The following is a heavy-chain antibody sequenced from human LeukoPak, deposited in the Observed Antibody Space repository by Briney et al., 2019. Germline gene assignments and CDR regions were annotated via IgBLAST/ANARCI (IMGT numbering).Heavy chain of an antibody. CDR3: AKGPAYSSSWYSLLGDY. CDR1: GFTFSSYE. V-gene: IGHV3-48*03. J-gene: IGHJ4*02. D-gene: IGHD6-13*01. CDR2: ISSSGSTI. Sequence: GGSLRLSCAASGFTFSSYEMHWVRQAPGKGLEWVSYISSSGSTIYYADSVKGRFTISRDNAKNSLYLQMNSLRAEDTAVYYCAKGPAYSSSWYSLLGDYWGQGTLVTVSS.